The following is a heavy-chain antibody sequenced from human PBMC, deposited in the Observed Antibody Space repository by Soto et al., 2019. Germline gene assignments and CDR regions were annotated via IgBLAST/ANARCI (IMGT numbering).Heavy chain of an antibody. D-gene: IGHD2-2*01. CDR2: ISGTGIPT. J-gene: IGHJ5*02. V-gene: IGHV3-23*01. Sequence: PGGSLRLSCAASGFDFSSYAMSWVRQVPRKGLECISLISGTGIPTLYAESVKGRFSVSRDNSKDTLFLEMNNLGVDDTAMYYCAKSFCSSSSCFFLWVDPWGPGTLVTVSS. CDR1: GFDFSSYA. CDR3: AKSFCSSSSCFFLWVDP.